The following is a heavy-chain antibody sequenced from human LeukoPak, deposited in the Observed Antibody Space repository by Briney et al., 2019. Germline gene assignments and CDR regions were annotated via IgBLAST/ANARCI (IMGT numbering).Heavy chain of an antibody. V-gene: IGHV4-38-2*02. D-gene: IGHD2-15*01. Sequence: SETLSLTCAVSGYSISSGYYWGWIRQPPGKGLEWIGSIYHSGSTYYNPSLKGRVTISVDTSKNQFSLKLSSVTAADTAVYYCAREVVDYYYMDVWGKGTTVTVSS. CDR2: IYHSGST. J-gene: IGHJ6*03. CDR3: AREVVDYYYMDV. CDR1: GYSISSGYY.